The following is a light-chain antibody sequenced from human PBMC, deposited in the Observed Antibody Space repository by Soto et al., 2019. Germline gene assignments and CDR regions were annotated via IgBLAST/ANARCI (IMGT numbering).Light chain of an antibody. CDR3: HQYGNSPFT. CDR1: QTVSSRS. J-gene: IGKJ3*01. CDR2: GTS. V-gene: IGKV3-20*01. Sequence: EIVLTQSPGTLSLSPGERATLSCRASQTVSSRSLAWYQQKPGQAPRLLIFGTSSRATDIPDRFSAVGSATDFTLTISSLEPEDSAVYYCHQYGNSPFTCGPGTKVEIK.